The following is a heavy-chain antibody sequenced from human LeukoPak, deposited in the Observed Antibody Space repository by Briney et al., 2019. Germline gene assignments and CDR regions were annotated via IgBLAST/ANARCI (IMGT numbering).Heavy chain of an antibody. J-gene: IGHJ4*02. CDR2: INHSGST. CDR3: ARGRVYCSSTSCYFLFDY. V-gene: IGHV4-34*01. D-gene: IGHD2-2*01. Sequence: SETLSLTCAVYGGSFRGYYWSWIRQPPGKGLEWIGEINHSGSTNYNPSLKSRVTISVDMSKNQFSLKLSSVTAAHTAVYYCARGRVYCSSTSCYFLFDYWGQGTLVTVSS. CDR1: GGSFRGYY.